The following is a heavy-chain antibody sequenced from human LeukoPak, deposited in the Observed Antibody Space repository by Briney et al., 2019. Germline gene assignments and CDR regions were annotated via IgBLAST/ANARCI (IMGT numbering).Heavy chain of an antibody. CDR3: VKDGSHGYKSYDY. J-gene: IGHJ4*02. V-gene: IGHV3-64D*06. CDR2: ISTNGGST. CDR1: GFTFSSYA. Sequence: PGGSLRLSCAASGFTFSSYAMHWVRQAPGKALEYVSVISTNGGSTNYAESVKGRFTIFRDNSKNTLYLQMSSLRADDTAVYYCVKDGSHGYKSYDYWGQGTLVTVSS. D-gene: IGHD5-24*01.